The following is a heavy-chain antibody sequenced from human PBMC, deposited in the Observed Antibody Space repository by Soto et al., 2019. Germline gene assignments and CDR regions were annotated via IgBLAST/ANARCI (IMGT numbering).Heavy chain of an antibody. CDR3: ARVLLAAQYYYYYYGMDV. D-gene: IGHD6-13*01. CDR2: ISSSSSTI. V-gene: IGHV3-48*02. Sequence: GGSLRLSCAASGFAFSSYSMNWVRQAPGKGLEWVSYISSSSSTIYYADSVKGRFTISRDNAKNSLYLQMNSLRDEDTAVYYCARVLLAAQYYYYYYGMDVWGQGTTVTVSS. J-gene: IGHJ6*02. CDR1: GFAFSSYS.